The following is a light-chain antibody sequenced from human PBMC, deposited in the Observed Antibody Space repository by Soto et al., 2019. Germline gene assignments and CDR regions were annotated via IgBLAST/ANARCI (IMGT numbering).Light chain of an antibody. J-gene: IGKJ2*01. CDR2: AAS. Sequence: AIQMTQSPSSLSASVGDRVTITCRVSQDIRNDLGWYQQKPGRAPKLLIYAASTLQTGVPSRFSGSGSGTHFTLAISSLQPEDFTTYYCLQDYNYPRTFGQGTKLEIK. CDR1: QDIRND. CDR3: LQDYNYPRT. V-gene: IGKV1-6*01.